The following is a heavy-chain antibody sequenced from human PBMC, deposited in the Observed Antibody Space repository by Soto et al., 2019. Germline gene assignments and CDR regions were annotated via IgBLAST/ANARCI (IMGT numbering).Heavy chain of an antibody. Sequence: SETLSLTCTVSGASISGSSYYWGWIRQAPGKGLEWIGNVYDSGTTYYNPSLKSRVTISVDTSNNQFSLKLSSVTAADTAVYYCARQPYRSVAAMVWGQGTQVTVSA. CDR3: ARQPYRSVAAMV. D-gene: IGHD6-6*01. CDR1: GASISGSSYY. CDR2: VYDSGTT. J-gene: IGHJ4*02. V-gene: IGHV4-39*01.